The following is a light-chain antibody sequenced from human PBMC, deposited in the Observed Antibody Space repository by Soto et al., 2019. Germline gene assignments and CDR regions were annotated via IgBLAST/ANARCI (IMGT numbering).Light chain of an antibody. Sequence: EIVLTQSPGTLSVSPGERATLSCRASQSVSSSYVAWYQQTPDQPPRLINYAASSKATGIPDRFSGSSSGTDFTLTISRLEPEDFAVYYCQHYGTSALFGPGTKVDIK. J-gene: IGKJ3*01. CDR2: AAS. CDR3: QHYGTSAL. CDR1: QSVSSSY. V-gene: IGKV3-20*01.